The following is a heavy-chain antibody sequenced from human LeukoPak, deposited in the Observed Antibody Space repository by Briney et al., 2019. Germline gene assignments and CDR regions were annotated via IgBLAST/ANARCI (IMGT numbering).Heavy chain of an antibody. D-gene: IGHD1-26*01. CDR1: GXSFTIYC. V-gene: IGHV5-51*01. CDR3: ARSIVGATTVDAFDI. J-gene: IGHJ3*02. Sequence: GESLKISFKASGXSFTIYCIGWVRQMPGKGEEWMGIIYPGDSDTRYSPSFQGQVTISADKSISTAYLQWSSLKASDTAMYYCARSIVGATTVDAFDIWGQGTMVTVSS. CDR2: IYPGDSDT.